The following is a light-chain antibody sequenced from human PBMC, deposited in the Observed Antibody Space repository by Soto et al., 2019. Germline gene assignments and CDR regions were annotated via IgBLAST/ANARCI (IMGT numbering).Light chain of an antibody. CDR3: TSYPSSTTLEVI. CDR2: EVS. Sequence: QSALTQPASVSGSPGQSITISCTGAISDVGDYKYVSWYQHHPGQAPKLLIYEVSNRPSGVSHRFSGSKSGNTASLTISGLQAEDEADYYCTSYPSSTTLEVIFGGGTKLTVL. V-gene: IGLV2-14*01. J-gene: IGLJ2*01. CDR1: ISDVGDYKY.